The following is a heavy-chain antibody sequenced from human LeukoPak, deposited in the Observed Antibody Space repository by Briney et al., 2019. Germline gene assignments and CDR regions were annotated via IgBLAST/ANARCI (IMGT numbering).Heavy chain of an antibody. CDR1: GFTFSSYS. Sequence: GGSLRLSCAASGFTFSSYSMNWVRQAPGKGLEWVSYISSSSSTIYYADSVKGRFTISRDNAKNSLYLQMNSLRAEDTVVYYCARDLTGYARYFDYWGQGTLVTVSS. D-gene: IGHD3-9*01. V-gene: IGHV3-48*01. CDR2: ISSSSSTI. J-gene: IGHJ4*02. CDR3: ARDLTGYARYFDY.